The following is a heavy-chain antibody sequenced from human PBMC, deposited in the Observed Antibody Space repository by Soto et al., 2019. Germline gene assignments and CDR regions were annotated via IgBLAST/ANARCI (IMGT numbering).Heavy chain of an antibody. CDR2: INAGNGNT. V-gene: IGHV1-3*01. CDR3: ARDLGTVVVVPAAITGDLILVSGPDY. Sequence: ASVKVSCKASGYTFTSYAMHWVRQAPGQRLEWMGWINAGNGNTKYSQKFQGRVTITRDTSASTAYMELSSLRSEDTAVYYCARDLGTVVVVPAAITGDLILVSGPDYWGQGTLVTVSS. D-gene: IGHD2-2*02. CDR1: GYTFTSYA. J-gene: IGHJ4*02.